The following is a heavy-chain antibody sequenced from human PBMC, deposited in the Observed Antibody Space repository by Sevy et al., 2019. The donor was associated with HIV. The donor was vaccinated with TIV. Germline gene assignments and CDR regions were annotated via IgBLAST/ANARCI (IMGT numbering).Heavy chain of an antibody. CDR3: AREGRGISALDI. V-gene: IGHV3-23*01. J-gene: IGHJ3*02. D-gene: IGHD3-3*02. CDR2: ISGNGENT. CDR1: EFTFSSHA. Sequence: GGSLRLSCAAYEFTFSSHAVSWVRQAPGKGLEWVSAISGNGENTHYADSVRGRFTIARDNFKNTLYLQMNSLRAEDTALYYGAREGRGISALDIWGQGTTVTVSS.